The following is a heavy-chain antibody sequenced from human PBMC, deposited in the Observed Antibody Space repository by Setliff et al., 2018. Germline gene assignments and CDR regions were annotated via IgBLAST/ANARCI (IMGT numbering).Heavy chain of an antibody. CDR2: INHYGST. CDR3: RLAHCSNNCEEALDY. V-gene: IGHV4-34*01. J-gene: IGHJ4*02. CDR1: DGSFSDYY. Sequence: PSETLSLTCAVYDGSFSDYYWSWIRQPPGKGLEWIGEINHYGSTNYNPSLKSRVTMSVDTSKNQFSLKLNSVTAADTAVYYFRLAHCSNNCEEALDYWSQGTLVTVSS. D-gene: IGHD2-2*01.